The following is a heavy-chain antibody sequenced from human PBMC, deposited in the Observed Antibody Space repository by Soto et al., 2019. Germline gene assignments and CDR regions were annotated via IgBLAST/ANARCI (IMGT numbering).Heavy chain of an antibody. Sequence: SETLSLTCAVSGGSISSSNWWSWVRQPPGKGLEWIGEIYYNGKTYYNPSLGRRVTISVDTSKNHFSLMLTSVTAADTAVYFCARPQGTTSMYHWFDPWGQGTPVTVS. J-gene: IGHJ5*02. CDR2: IYYNGKT. V-gene: IGHV4-4*02. CDR3: ARPQGTTSMYHWFDP. CDR1: GGSISSSNW. D-gene: IGHD4-17*01.